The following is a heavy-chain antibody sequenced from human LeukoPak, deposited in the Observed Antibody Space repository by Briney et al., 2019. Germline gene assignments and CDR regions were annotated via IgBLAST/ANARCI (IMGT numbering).Heavy chain of an antibody. V-gene: IGHV3-23*01. CDR3: AKVPYSDYGSGRPPFMDV. D-gene: IGHD3-10*01. CDR2: ISDSDRDA. Sequence: GGSLRLSCAASGFSFSNYAMSWVRQAPGEGLDWVSTISDSDRDAYYADSVKGRFTISRDNSKNTLYLQMTSLRVEDTATYYCAKVPYSDYGSGRPPFMDVWGQGTTVAVSS. J-gene: IGHJ6*02. CDR1: GFSFSNYA.